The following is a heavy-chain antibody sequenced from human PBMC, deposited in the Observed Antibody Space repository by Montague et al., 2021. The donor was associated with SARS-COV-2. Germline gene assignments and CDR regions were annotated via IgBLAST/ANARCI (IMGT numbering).Heavy chain of an antibody. CDR2: IYYNGTT. CDR3: ARERVYQLLSGWFDP. J-gene: IGHJ5*02. Sequence: SETLSLTCTVSGGSISSYYWSWIRQPPGKGLEWIGYIYYNGTTNYSTSLKGRVSISVDTSKNQYTLEMNSVNAADTAVYYCARERVYQLLSGWFDPWGQGTLVTVSS. CDR1: GGSISSYY. V-gene: IGHV4-59*01. D-gene: IGHD2-2*01.